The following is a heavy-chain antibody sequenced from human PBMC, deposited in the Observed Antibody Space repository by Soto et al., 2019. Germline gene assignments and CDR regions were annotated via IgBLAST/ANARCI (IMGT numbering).Heavy chain of an antibody. V-gene: IGHV1-58*02. D-gene: IGHD3-3*01. CDR2: IVVGSGNT. CDR1: GFTFTNSA. CDR3: AARNGYYTYYYYMDV. J-gene: IGHJ6*03. Sequence: QMQLVQSGPEVKKPGTSVKVSCKASGFTFTNSAIQWVRQARGQRLEWIGWIVVGSGNTNYAQKFQERLTITRAMSPRTAYMELSSLRSEDTAIYYCAARNGYYTYYYYMDVWGKGTTVTVSS.